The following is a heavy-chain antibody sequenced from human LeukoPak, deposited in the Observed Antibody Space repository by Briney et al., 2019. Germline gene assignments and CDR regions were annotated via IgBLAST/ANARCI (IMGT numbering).Heavy chain of an antibody. V-gene: IGHV1-46*01. J-gene: IGHJ3*02. D-gene: IGHD5-24*01. Sequence: ASVKVSCKASGYTFTNYYMHWVRQAPGQGLEWMGLINPGGGNTNYAQNFQGRVTMTRDTSTSTVYMELSSLRPEDTAIYYCARIRDGHNDAYDIWGQGTVVTVPS. CDR3: ARIRDGHNDAYDI. CDR1: GYTFTNYY. CDR2: INPGGGNT.